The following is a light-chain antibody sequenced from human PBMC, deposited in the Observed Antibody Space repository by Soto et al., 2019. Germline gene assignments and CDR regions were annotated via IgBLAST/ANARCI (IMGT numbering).Light chain of an antibody. J-gene: IGLJ2*01. Sequence: SYELTQPPSVSVAPGQTARITWGGNNIGSKSVHWYQQKPGQAPVLVVYDDSDRPSGIPGRFSGANSGNTATLTLSRVEAGDEADYYCQVWDSSSDHVVFGGGTKLTVL. CDR1: NIGSKS. CDR3: QVWDSSSDHVV. V-gene: IGLV3-21*02. CDR2: DDS.